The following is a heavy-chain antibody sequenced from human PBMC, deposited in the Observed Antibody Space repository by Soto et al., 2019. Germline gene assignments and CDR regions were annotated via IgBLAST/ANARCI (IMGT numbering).Heavy chain of an antibody. CDR1: GGSFSGYY. D-gene: IGHD6-19*01. Sequence: SETLSLTCAVYGGSFSGYYWSLIRQPPGKGLEWIGEINHSGSTNYNPSLKSRVTISVDTSKNQFSLKLSSVTAADTAVYYCARQKQWLVLGWFDPWGQGTLVTVSS. CDR2: INHSGST. V-gene: IGHV4-34*01. J-gene: IGHJ5*02. CDR3: ARQKQWLVLGWFDP.